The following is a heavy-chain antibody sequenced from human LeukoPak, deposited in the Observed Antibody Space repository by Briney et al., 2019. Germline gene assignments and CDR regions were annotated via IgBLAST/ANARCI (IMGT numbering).Heavy chain of an antibody. V-gene: IGHV1-2*02. CDR2: INPNSGGT. Sequence: ASVKVSCKASGYTFTGYYMHWVRQAPGQGLEWMGWINPNSGGTNYAQKFQGRVTMTRDTSISTAYMELSRLRSDDTAVYYCARVKVLGFDRHYYYYMDVWGKGTTVTVSS. D-gene: IGHD3-9*01. J-gene: IGHJ6*03. CDR3: ARVKVLGFDRHYYYYMDV. CDR1: GYTFTGYY.